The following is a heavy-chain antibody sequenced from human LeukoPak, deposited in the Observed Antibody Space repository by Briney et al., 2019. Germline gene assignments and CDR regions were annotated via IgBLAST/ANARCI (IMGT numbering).Heavy chain of an antibody. CDR3: AKASCVSNADAVL. V-gene: IGHV3-23*01. CDR1: GFTFSSYA. J-gene: IGHJ4*02. Sequence: GGSLRLSCAASGFTFSSYAMSWVREAPARGLEWVSSLRGNGDTFYAGSVKGRFTLSRDDSRNTVYLQLNNLRVEDTAVYYCAKASCVSNADAVLWGQGTVVTVSS. CDR2: LRGNGDT. D-gene: IGHD3-3*02.